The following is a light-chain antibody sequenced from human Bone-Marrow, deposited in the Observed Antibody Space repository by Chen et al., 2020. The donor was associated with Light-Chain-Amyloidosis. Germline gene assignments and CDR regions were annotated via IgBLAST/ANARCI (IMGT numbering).Light chain of an antibody. CDR3: QQTNTFSLS. Sequence: DIQMTQSPSSVSASVGDRVAITCRASQDVSSWLAWYQQRPGKAPKLLISTASSLQSGVPSRFSGSGSGTDFTLTSSSLQPEDFATYYCQQTNTFSLSFGRGTRVEIK. CDR2: TAS. V-gene: IGKV1-12*01. CDR1: QDVSSW. J-gene: IGKJ4*01.